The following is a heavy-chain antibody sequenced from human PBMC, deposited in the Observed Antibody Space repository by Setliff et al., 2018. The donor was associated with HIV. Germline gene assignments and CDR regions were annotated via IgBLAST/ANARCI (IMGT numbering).Heavy chain of an antibody. CDR2: ISPTGNT. D-gene: IGHD5-12*01. CDR3: GRWGHGYNSYDH. Sequence: LSLTCSVSGASISSYYWSWIRQPPGKGLEWIGYISPTGNTNYNPSLKSRVTISTDTSKNQFSLTLRSLTAADTAVYYCGRWGHGYNSYDHWGQGTLVTVSS. V-gene: IGHV4-4*09. CDR1: GASISSYY. J-gene: IGHJ4*02.